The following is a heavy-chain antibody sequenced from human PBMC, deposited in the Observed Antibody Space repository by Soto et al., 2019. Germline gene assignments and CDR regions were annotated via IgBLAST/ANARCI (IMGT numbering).Heavy chain of an antibody. D-gene: IGHD3-3*01. V-gene: IGHV1-69*13. CDR1: GGTFSSYA. CDR2: IIPIFGTA. J-gene: IGHJ6*02. CDR3: ARERGGTYYDFWSGYYDYYYGMDV. Sequence: SVKVSCKASGGTFSSYAISWVRQAPGQGLEWMGGIIPIFGTANYAQKFQGRVTITADESTSTAYMELSSLRSEDTAVYYCARERGGTYYDFWSGYYDYYYGMDVWGQGTTVTVSS.